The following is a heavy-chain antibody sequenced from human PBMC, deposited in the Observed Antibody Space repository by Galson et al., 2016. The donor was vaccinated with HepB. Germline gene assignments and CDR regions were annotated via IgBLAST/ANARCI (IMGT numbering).Heavy chain of an antibody. CDR1: GYDFFGFY. V-gene: IGHV1-2*02. D-gene: IGHD3-10*01. CDR2: INANSGGT. Sequence: SVKVSCKASGYDFFGFYIHWVRQAPGQGLEWMGCINANSGGTYYAQKFQGTVTMSRDTSLNTAHMELTRLTSDDAAVHYCAREGRNPVGSRGNWFDAWGQGTLVTVSS. J-gene: IGHJ5*02. CDR3: AREGRNPVGSRGNWFDA.